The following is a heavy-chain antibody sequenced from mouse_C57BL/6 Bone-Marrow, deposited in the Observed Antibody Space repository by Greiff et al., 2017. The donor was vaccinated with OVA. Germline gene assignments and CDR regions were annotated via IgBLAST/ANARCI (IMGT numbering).Heavy chain of an antibody. CDR1: GYTFTNYW. D-gene: IGHD1-1*01. Sequence: QVQLQQPGAELVRPGTSVKLSCKASGYTFTNYWMHWVKQRPGQGLEWIGVIAPSDSYINYNQKFKGRATLTVDTSSSTAYMHLSSLTSEDSAVYYSAHYGSRVYLHYWGPGTSLTVSS. CDR2: IAPSDSYI. V-gene: IGHV1-59*01. J-gene: IGHJ2*02. CDR3: AHYGSRVYLHY.